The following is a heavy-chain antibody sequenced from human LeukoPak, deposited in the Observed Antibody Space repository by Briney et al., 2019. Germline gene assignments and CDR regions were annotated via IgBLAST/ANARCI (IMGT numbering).Heavy chain of an antibody. V-gene: IGHV5-51*01. CDR2: IYPGHSHP. J-gene: IGHJ4*02. CDR1: GYSLPNSW. Sequence: GESLKISCLGSGYSLPNSWIAWVRQMPGKGLEWMGIIYPGHSHPRYSPGFQGQVTIPADKSISAAYLQWSSLKASGTAVYDCARTISSWGDFDEWGQGTLVSVSS. CDR3: ARTISSWGDFDE. D-gene: IGHD6-13*01.